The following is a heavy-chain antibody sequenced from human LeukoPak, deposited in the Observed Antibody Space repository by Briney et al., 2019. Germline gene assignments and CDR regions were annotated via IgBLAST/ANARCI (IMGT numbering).Heavy chain of an antibody. J-gene: IGHJ4*02. CDR1: GYSFTNYW. Sequence: GESLKISCKGFGYSFTNYWIGWVRQMPGKGLEWMGIMYPGDSDTRYSPSFEGRVTISADKSINTVYLQWSSLKASDTAMYYCAGVREDHYDSSGYYFLDYWGQGTLVTVSS. CDR2: MYPGDSDT. V-gene: IGHV5-51*01. CDR3: AGVREDHYDSSGYYFLDY. D-gene: IGHD3-22*01.